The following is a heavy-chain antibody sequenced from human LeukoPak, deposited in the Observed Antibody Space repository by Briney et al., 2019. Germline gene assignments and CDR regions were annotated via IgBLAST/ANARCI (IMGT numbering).Heavy chain of an antibody. J-gene: IGHJ4*02. CDR1: GFTFSSYG. V-gene: IGHV3-30*18. CDR3: AKNLEVGITALGY. D-gene: IGHD1-14*01. CDR2: ISYDGSNK. Sequence: GRSLRLSCAASGFTFSSYGMHWVRQAPGKGLEWVAVISYDGSNKYYAGSVKGRFTISRDNSKNTLYLQMNSLRAEDTAVYYCAKNLEVGITALGYWGQGTLVTVSS.